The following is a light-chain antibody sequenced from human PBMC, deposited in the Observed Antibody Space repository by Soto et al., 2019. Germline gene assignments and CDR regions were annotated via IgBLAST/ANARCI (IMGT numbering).Light chain of an antibody. CDR3: QAWDSSTGV. CDR1: KLGHKY. Sequence: SYELTQPPSVSVSPGQTASISCSGDKLGHKYACWYQQKPGQSPVLVIYQDSKRPSGIPERFSGSNSGNTATLTISGTQAMDEADYYCQAWDSSTGVFGTATKLTVL. J-gene: IGLJ1*01. V-gene: IGLV3-1*01. CDR2: QDS.